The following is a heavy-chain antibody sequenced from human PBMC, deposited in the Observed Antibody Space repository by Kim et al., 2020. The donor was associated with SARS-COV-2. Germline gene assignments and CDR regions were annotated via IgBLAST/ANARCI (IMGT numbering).Heavy chain of an antibody. CDR3: AKEAGGSGSGIDY. V-gene: IGHV3-30*18. J-gene: IGHJ4*02. CDR1: GFTFSSYG. CDR2: ISYDGSNK. D-gene: IGHD3-10*01. Sequence: GGSLRLSCAASGFTFSSYGMHWVRQAPGKGLEWVAVISYDGSNKYYADSVKGRFTISRDNSKNTLYLQMNSLRAEDTAVYYCAKEAGGSGSGIDYWGQGTLVTVSS.